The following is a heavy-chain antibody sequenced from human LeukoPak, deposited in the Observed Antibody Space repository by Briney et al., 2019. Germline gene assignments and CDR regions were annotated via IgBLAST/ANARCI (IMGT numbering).Heavy chain of an antibody. J-gene: IGHJ4*02. V-gene: IGHV3-30*02. D-gene: IGHD3-10*01. Sequence: GGSLRLSCAASGFTFSSYGMHWVRQAPGKGLEWLASIRYDGRNKYYADSVKGRFTISRDNSKNTLYLQMNSLRAEDTAVYYCAKDPSLWFGESLTYYFDYWGQGTLVTVSS. CDR2: IRYDGRNK. CDR3: AKDPSLWFGESLTYYFDY. CDR1: GFTFSSYG.